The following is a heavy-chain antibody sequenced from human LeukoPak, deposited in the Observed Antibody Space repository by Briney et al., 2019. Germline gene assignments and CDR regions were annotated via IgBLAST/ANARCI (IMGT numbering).Heavy chain of an antibody. V-gene: IGHV3-7*04. J-gene: IGHJ4*02. CDR2: IDQYGRAK. D-gene: IGHD5-18*01. CDR3: ARADSYGSILDY. CDR1: GFTFSNYW. Sequence: GGSLRLSCAASGFTFSNYWMSWVRQAPGKGLGSVASIDQYGRAKYYVDAVRGRFTFSRDNTKNSLHLQMNSRRAEDTAVYYCARADSYGSILDYWGQGTRVIDSS.